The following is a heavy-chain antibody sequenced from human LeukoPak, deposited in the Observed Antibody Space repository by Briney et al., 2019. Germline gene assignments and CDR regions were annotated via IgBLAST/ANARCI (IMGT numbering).Heavy chain of an antibody. Sequence: GGSLRLSCAVSGITLSNYGMSWVRQAPGKGLEWVAGISDSGGRTNYADSVKGRFTISRDNPKNTLYLQMNSLRAEDTAVYFCAKWVVVIRVILVGFHKEAYYFDSWGQGALVTVSS. V-gene: IGHV3-23*01. CDR1: GITLSNYG. CDR2: ISDSGGRT. D-gene: IGHD3-22*01. CDR3: AKWVVVIRVILVGFHKEAYYFDS. J-gene: IGHJ4*02.